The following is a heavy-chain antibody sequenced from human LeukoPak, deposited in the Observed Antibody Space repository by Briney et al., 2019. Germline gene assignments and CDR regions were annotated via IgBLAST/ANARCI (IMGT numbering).Heavy chain of an antibody. V-gene: IGHV3-48*04. CDR3: ARAYCTGGSCYLAAFDI. Sequence: GGSLRLSCAASGFTFSRYSMTWVRQAPGKGLEWLSFISTSSSTIYYADSVKGRFTVSRDNAKKSLYLQMNSLRVEDTAVYHCARAYCTGGSCYLAAFDIWGQGTMVTVSS. CDR2: ISTSSSTI. D-gene: IGHD2-15*01. CDR1: GFTFSRYS. J-gene: IGHJ3*02.